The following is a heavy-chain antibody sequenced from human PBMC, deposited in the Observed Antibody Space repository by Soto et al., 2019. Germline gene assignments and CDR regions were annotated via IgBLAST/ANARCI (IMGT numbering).Heavy chain of an antibody. CDR1: GDSVSSNSAA. Sequence: PSQTLSLTCAISGDSVSSNSAAWNWIRQSPSRGLEWLGRTYYRSKWYNDYAVSVKSRITINPDTSKNQSSLQLNSVTPEDTAVYYCARNYDFWSGYPYGMDVWGQGTTVTVSS. J-gene: IGHJ6*02. CDR3: ARNYDFWSGYPYGMDV. D-gene: IGHD3-3*01. CDR2: TYYRSKWYN. V-gene: IGHV6-1*01.